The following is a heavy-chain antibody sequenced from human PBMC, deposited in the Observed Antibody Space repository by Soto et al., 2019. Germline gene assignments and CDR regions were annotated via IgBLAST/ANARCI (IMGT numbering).Heavy chain of an antibody. CDR2: IYYSGST. CDR3: ATVSYDFWSGYYLFDY. J-gene: IGHJ4*02. Sequence: SETLSLTCTVSGGSISSYYWSWIRQPPGKGLEWIGYIYYSGSTNYNPSLKSRVTISVDTSKNQFSLKLSSVTAADTAVYYCATVSYDFWSGYYLFDYWGQGTLVTVSS. V-gene: IGHV4-59*01. D-gene: IGHD3-3*01. CDR1: GGSISSYY.